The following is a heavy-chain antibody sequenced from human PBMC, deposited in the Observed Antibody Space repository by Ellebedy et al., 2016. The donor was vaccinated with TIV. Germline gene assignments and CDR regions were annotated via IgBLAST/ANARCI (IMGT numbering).Heavy chain of an antibody. J-gene: IGHJ4*02. Sequence: GGSLRLSCAASGFTFSRSWMHWVRQAPGKGLEWVSSIGWNSVIIGYADSVKGRFTISRDNAKNSLYLQMNSLRAEDTALYYCARGDYHGSGAHCDYWGQGTLVTVSS. CDR1: GFTFSRSW. CDR3: ARGDYHGSGAHCDY. CDR2: IGWNSVII. V-gene: IGHV3-9*01. D-gene: IGHD3-10*01.